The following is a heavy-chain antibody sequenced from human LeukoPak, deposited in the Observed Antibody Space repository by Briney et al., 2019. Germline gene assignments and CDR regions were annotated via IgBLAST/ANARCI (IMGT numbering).Heavy chain of an antibody. CDR1: GITVSSNS. CDR2: IYSDST. Sequence: GGSLRLSCTVSGITVSSNSMSWVRQAPGKGLEWVSFIYSDSTHYSDSVKGRFTISRDNSKNTLYLQMNSLRAEDTAVYYCARRAGAYSHPYDYWGQGTLVTVSS. CDR3: ARRAGAYSHPYDY. D-gene: IGHD4/OR15-4a*01. V-gene: IGHV3-53*01. J-gene: IGHJ4*02.